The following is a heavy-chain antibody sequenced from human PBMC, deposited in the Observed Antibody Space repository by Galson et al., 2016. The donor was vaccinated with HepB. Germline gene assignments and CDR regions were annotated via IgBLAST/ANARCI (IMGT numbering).Heavy chain of an antibody. J-gene: IGHJ6*02. V-gene: IGHV3-74*01. CDR1: GFTLSNYR. CDR3: ARGGYSETWYDSYGMDV. D-gene: IGHD1-1*01. Sequence: SLRLSCAVSGFTLSNYRIDRVRQAPGKGLVWVSRMNSDGIRTSHADSVAGRFTISRDNAKNTLYLQMNSLRVEDTAVYFCARGGYSETWYDSYGMDVGGQGTTVTGS. CDR2: MNSDGIRT.